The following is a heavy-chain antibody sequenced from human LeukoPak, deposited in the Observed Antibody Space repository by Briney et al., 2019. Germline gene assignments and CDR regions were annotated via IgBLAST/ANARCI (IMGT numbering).Heavy chain of an antibody. Sequence: ASVKVSCKASGYDFTDFHVHWVRLAPGQGLEWMGWINPNNGATKYAHTFQGRVSMTRDISITTVYMELSKLRSDDTAVYYCARGGATYGGTDYPPYRWGQGTLVTVSS. D-gene: IGHD2-8*01. CDR3: ARGGATYGGTDYPPYR. CDR2: INPNNGAT. CDR1: GYDFTDFH. V-gene: IGHV1-2*02. J-gene: IGHJ4*02.